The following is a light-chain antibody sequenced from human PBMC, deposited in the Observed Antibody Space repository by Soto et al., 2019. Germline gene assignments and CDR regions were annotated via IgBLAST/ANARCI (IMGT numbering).Light chain of an antibody. CDR3: QQTYSSRTWT. J-gene: IGKJ1*01. V-gene: IGKV1-39*01. CDR2: DAS. CDR1: QFISSF. Sequence: DFQMTQSPSSLSASVGDTVTITCRASQFISSFLNWYQQKPGKAPKLLIYDASTLPRGVPRPISGGWSGTDFSLFISNLQPEDFATYYCQQTYSSRTWTVGQGTKGEIK.